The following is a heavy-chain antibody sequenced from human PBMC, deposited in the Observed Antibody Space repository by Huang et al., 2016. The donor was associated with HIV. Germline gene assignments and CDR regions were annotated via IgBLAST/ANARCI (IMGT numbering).Heavy chain of an antibody. Sequence: QAPGKGLEWLSYISETGSVITYADSVKGRFTVSRDNAKNSLYLQMDSLRAEDTAVYYCALGYSSSWLYNWGQGTLVTVS. V-gene: IGHV3-48*01. J-gene: IGHJ4*02. CDR3: ALGYSSSWLYN. CDR2: ISETGSVI. D-gene: IGHD6-13*01.